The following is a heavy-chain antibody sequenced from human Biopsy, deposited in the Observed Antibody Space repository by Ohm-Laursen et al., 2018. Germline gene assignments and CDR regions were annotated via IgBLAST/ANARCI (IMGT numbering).Heavy chain of an antibody. Sequence: SVKVSCKASGYNFGNYYINWVRKVPGQGLEWLGVVNPVAEATMYAQKFQDRITLTRDASTNTVYMDLTSLTSEDTAVYYCARESPLRLGVCGAIRCFKEVFGMDVWGQGTTVIASS. J-gene: IGHJ6*02. CDR3: ARESPLRLGVCGAIRCFKEVFGMDV. CDR1: GYNFGNYY. CDR2: VNPVAEAT. V-gene: IGHV1-46*01. D-gene: IGHD2-21*01.